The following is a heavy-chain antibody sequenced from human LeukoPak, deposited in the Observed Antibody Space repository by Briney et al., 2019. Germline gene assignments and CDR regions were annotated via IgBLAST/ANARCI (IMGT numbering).Heavy chain of an antibody. CDR3: ARSLSHVDTAMSDY. Sequence: HGESLKISCKGSGYSFPDYWIGWVRQMPGKGLEWMGIIYPGDSDTRYSPSFQGQVTISADKSISTAYLQWSSLKASDTAMYYCARSLSHVDTAMSDYWGQGTLVTVSS. D-gene: IGHD5-18*01. V-gene: IGHV5-51*01. J-gene: IGHJ4*02. CDR2: IYPGDSDT. CDR1: GYSFPDYW.